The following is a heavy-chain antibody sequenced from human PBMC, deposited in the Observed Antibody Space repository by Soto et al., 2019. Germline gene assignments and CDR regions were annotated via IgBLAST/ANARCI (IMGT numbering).Heavy chain of an antibody. J-gene: IGHJ4*02. Sequence: QPGGSLRLSCTASGLTFRNYAMTWVRQAPGRGLEWVSGTSGSGSMKYYADSVKGRFTISRDNSKNMLFLQMDSLRDEDTAMYHCAKEAVASEQVPIPGDSWGQGTLVTVSS. D-gene: IGHD2-15*01. CDR1: GLTFRNYA. V-gene: IGHV3-23*01. CDR2: TSGSGSMK. CDR3: AKEAVASEQVPIPGDS.